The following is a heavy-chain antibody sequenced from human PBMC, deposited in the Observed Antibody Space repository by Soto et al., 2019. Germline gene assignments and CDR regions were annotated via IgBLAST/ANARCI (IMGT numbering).Heavy chain of an antibody. Sequence: VASVKVSCKASGGTFSSYAISWVRQAPGQGLEWMGGIIPIFGTANYAQKFQGRVAITADKSTSTAYMELSSLRSGDTAVYYCAAIMAMVDYWGQGTLVTVSS. J-gene: IGHJ4*02. CDR3: AAIMAMVDY. CDR2: IIPIFGTA. V-gene: IGHV1-69*06. CDR1: GGTFSSYA. D-gene: IGHD5-18*01.